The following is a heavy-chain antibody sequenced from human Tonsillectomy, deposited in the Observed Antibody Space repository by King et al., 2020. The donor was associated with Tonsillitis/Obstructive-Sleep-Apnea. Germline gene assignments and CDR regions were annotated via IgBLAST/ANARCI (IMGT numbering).Heavy chain of an antibody. V-gene: IGHV3-23*04. J-gene: IGHJ4*02. CDR3: AKNRRDCSSTSCYGVEQLAFDY. D-gene: IGHD2-2*01. Sequence: VQLVESGGGLVQPGGSLRLSCAASGFTFSSYAMSWVRQAPGKGLEWVSVISGSGGRTNYADSVKGRFTISRDNSKNTLFLQMYSLRAEDTAVYYCAKNRRDCSSTSCYGVEQLAFDYWGQGTLVTVSS. CDR1: GFTFSSYA. CDR2: ISGSGGRT.